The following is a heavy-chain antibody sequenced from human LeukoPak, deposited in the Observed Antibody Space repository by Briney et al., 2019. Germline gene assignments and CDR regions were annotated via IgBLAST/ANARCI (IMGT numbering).Heavy chain of an antibody. J-gene: IGHJ4*02. V-gene: IGHV3-23*01. Sequence: GGSLRLSCAASGFTFSNYAMSWVRQAPGKGLEWVSAISDSGGSTYYADSVKGRSTISRDNSKNTLYLQMNSLRAEDTVVYYCAKDHPPYCSSTSCYPFDYWGQGTLVTVSS. CDR3: AKDHPPYCSSTSCYPFDY. D-gene: IGHD2-2*01. CDR1: GFTFSNYA. CDR2: ISDSGGST.